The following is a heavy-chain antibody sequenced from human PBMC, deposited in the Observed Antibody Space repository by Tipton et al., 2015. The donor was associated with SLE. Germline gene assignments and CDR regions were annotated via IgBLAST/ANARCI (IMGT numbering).Heavy chain of an antibody. Sequence: AGLVKPSETLSLTCSVYGGSFSGYYWSWIRQPPGKGLEWIGEIHHSGSTDYNPSLKSRVTISADTSKNQFSLKLSSVTAADTAVYYCARDRYYFDYWGQGTLVTVSS. J-gene: IGHJ4*02. V-gene: IGHV4-34*01. CDR1: GGSFSGYY. CDR3: ARDRYYFDY. CDR2: IHHSGST.